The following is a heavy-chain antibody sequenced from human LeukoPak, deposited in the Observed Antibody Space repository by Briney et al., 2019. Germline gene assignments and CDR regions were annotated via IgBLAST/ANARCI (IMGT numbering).Heavy chain of an antibody. J-gene: IGHJ6*03. Sequence: SVKVSCKASGGTLSSYAISWVRQAPGQGLEWMGGIIPIFGTANYAQKFQGRVTITTDESTSTAYMELSSLRSEGTAVYYCARDRGSGSYYYMDVWGKGTTVTVSS. CDR2: IIPIFGTA. D-gene: IGHD3-10*01. CDR3: ARDRGSGSYYYMDV. CDR1: GGTLSSYA. V-gene: IGHV1-69*05.